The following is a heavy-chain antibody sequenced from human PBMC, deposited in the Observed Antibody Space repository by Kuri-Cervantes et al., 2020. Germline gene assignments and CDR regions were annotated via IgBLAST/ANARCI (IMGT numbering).Heavy chain of an antibody. V-gene: IGHV4-34*01. CDR2: INHSGST. CDR3: ARAVHLWSLSQTVTSFIYFDY. CDR1: GGSFSGYY. Sequence: GSLRLSCSVEGGSFSGYYWSWIRQPPGKGLEWIGEINHSGSTNYNPSLKSRVTISVDTSKNQFSLKLSSVTAADTAVYYCARAVHLWSLSQTVTSFIYFDYWGQGTLVTVSS. D-gene: IGHD5-18*01. J-gene: IGHJ4*02.